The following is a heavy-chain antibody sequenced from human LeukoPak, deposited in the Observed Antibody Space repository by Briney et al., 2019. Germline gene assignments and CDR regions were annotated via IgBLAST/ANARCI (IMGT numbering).Heavy chain of an antibody. Sequence: PGGSLRLSCEASGFTFSSYAMNWVRQAPGKGLEYVSALSSDGGSTYYANSVKGRFTVSRDNSKNTLYLQMGSLRAEDMAVYYCARGRYSSGWYDFDYWGQGPLVTVSS. D-gene: IGHD6-19*01. CDR3: ARGRYSSGWYDFDY. CDR1: GFTFSSYA. V-gene: IGHV3-64*01. CDR2: LSSDGGST. J-gene: IGHJ4*02.